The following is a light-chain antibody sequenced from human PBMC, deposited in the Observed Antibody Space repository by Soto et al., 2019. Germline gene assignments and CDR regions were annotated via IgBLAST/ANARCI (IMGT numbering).Light chain of an antibody. V-gene: IGKV1-5*03. CDR2: SAS. CDR1: QNINTW. CDR3: QQYQGYPFT. Sequence: DIQMTQSPSTLSASVGDKAIITGRASQNINTWLAWNQQKPGRPPKLLIYSASNLEIGVPSSFSGSGSGSDFTLTISSLQSDDFATYYCQQYQGYPFTFGQGTKLEI. J-gene: IGKJ2*01.